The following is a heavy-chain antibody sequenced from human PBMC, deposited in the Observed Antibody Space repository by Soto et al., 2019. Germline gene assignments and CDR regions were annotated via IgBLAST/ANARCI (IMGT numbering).Heavy chain of an antibody. J-gene: IGHJ6*02. V-gene: IGHV5-51*01. Sequence: GESLKISCQGSGYSFTDYWNAWVRQIPGKGLEWMGSIYPGDSDTRHSPSFQGQVPIAADKSISAAYLQWSSLKASDTGMFYCAKSLFDGSSGYSHYAMDVWGQGTTVTVSS. D-gene: IGHD3-22*01. CDR3: AKSLFDGSSGYSHYAMDV. CDR2: IYPGDSDT. CDR1: GYSFTDYW.